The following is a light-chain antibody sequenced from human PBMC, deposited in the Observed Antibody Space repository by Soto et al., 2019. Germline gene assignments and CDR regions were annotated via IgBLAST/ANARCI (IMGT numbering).Light chain of an antibody. CDR3: GTWDSSLSAVV. J-gene: IGLJ2*01. CDR1: SSNIGNNY. CDR2: DNN. V-gene: IGLV1-51*01. Sequence: QSVLTQPPSVSAAPGQKVTISCSGSSSNIGNNYVYWYQQLPGTAPKLLIYDNNKRPSGIPDRFSGSKSGTSATLGITVLQTGDEADYYCGTWDSSLSAVVFGGGTKVTVL.